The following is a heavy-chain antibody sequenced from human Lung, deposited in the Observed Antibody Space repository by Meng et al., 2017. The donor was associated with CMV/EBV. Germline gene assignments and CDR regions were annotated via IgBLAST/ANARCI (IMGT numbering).Heavy chain of an antibody. D-gene: IGHD2-2*01. Sequence: GGSLRLXCAALSFYEMHWVRQAPGKGLEWVSYISGSGSTKYYADSVRGRFTISRDNAENSLYLQMHSLRAEDTAIYYCARGRHCSSASCEGIYYYSGLDVXGQGXTVTVSS. CDR1: SFYE. V-gene: IGHV3-48*03. CDR2: ISGSGSTK. CDR3: ARGRHCSSASCEGIYYYSGLDV. J-gene: IGHJ6*02.